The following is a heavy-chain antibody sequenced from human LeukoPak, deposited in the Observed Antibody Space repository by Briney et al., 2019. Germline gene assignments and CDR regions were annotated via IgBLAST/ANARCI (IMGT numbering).Heavy chain of an antibody. CDR3: ARQQDSGNDFDF. CDR1: GYRFTTYW. V-gene: IGHV5-51*01. Sequence: GEALKISCKGSGYRFTTYWIGWVRQMPGKGLEWMGIIYPRDSDTRYSPSFQGQVTVSADKSISTTYLQWNALEASDTAMYYCARQQDSGNDFDFWGQGTLVTVSS. J-gene: IGHJ4*02. CDR2: IYPRDSDT. D-gene: IGHD5-12*01.